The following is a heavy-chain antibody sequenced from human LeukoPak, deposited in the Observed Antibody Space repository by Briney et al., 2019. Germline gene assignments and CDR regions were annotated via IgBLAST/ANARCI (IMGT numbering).Heavy chain of an antibody. CDR3: ARVIYDSSGYYYGYYYYMDV. V-gene: IGHV1-69*13. CDR1: GGTFSSYA. J-gene: IGHJ6*03. Sequence: SVKVSCKASGGTFSSYAISWVRQAPGQGLEWMGGIIPIFGTANYAQKFEGRVTITADESTSTAYMELSSLGSEDTAVYYCARVIYDSSGYYYGYYYYMDVWGKGTTVTVSS. CDR2: IIPIFGTA. D-gene: IGHD3-22*01.